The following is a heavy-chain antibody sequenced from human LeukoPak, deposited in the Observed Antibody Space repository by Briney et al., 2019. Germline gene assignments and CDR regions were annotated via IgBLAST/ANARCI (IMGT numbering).Heavy chain of an antibody. CDR2: ISYDGSNK. V-gene: IGHV3-30-3*01. Sequence: QSGGSLRLSCAASGFTFSSYAMHWVRQAPGKGLEWVAVISYDGSNKYYADSVKDRFTISRDNSKNTLYLQMNSLRAEDTAVYYCAREIVGAAFDYWGQGTLVTVSS. CDR3: AREIVGAAFDY. CDR1: GFTFSSYA. J-gene: IGHJ4*02. D-gene: IGHD1-26*01.